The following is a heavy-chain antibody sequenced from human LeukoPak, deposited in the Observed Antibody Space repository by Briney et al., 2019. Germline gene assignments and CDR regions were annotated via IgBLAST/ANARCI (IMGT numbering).Heavy chain of an antibody. V-gene: IGHV3-64*01. J-gene: IGHJ6*03. CDR2: ISSNGGST. CDR3: ARVMEWLRFDYYYYMDV. D-gene: IGHD5-12*01. Sequence: GGSLRLSCAASGFTFSSYAMHWVRQAPGKGLEYVSAISSNGGSTYYANSVKGRFTISRDNSKNTLYLQMNSLRAEDTAVYYCARVMEWLRFDYYYYMDVWGKGTTVTVSS. CDR1: GFTFSSYA.